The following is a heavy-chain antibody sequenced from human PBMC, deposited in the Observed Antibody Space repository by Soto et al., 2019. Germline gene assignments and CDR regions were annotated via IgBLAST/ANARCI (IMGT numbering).Heavy chain of an antibody. CDR3: AKTGFWSGYRVADY. V-gene: IGHV4-39*01. CDR2: ISYSGST. J-gene: IGHJ4*02. D-gene: IGHD3-3*01. CDR1: GGSISSSSSY. Sequence: QLQLQESGPGLVKPSETLSLTCTVSGGSISSSSSYWGWIRQPPGKGLEWIGSISYSGSTYYNPSLKSRVTISVDTSKTQFSLKLTSVTAADTAVDFCAKTGFWSGYRVADYWGQGTLVTVSS.